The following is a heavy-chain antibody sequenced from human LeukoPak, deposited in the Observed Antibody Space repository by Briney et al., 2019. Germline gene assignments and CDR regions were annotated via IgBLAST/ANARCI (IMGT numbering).Heavy chain of an antibody. V-gene: IGHV4-4*09. Sequence: SETLSLTCTVSGPSMKSGDFCWGWIRQPPGKGLVWIGYIYTSGSTNYNPSLKSRVTISVDTSKNQFSLKLSSVTAADTAVYYCARQGEFSWYYYMDVWGKGTTVTVSS. CDR2: IYTSGST. D-gene: IGHD6-13*01. CDR3: ARQGEFSWYYYMDV. J-gene: IGHJ6*03. CDR1: GPSMKSGDFC.